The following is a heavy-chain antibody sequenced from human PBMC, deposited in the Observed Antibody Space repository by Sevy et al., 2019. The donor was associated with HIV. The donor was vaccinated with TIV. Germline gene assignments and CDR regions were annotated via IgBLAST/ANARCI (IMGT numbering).Heavy chain of an antibody. CDR1: GFTFSSYA. CDR2: ISGSGGST. D-gene: IGHD3-10*01. CDR3: ASLMRYGDYYFDY. Sequence: GGFLRLSCAASGFTFSSYAMSWVRQAPGKGLEWVSAISGSGGSTYYADSVKGRFTISRDNSKNTLHLQMNSLRAEDTAVYYCASLMRYGDYYFDYWGQGTLVTVSS. V-gene: IGHV3-23*01. J-gene: IGHJ4*02.